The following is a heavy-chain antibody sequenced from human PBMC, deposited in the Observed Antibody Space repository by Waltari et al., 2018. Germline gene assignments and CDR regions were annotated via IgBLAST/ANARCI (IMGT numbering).Heavy chain of an antibody. CDR1: GGSISSSSYY. CDR2: IYYSGST. CDR3: ARNYMGSIVATIEDYFDY. V-gene: IGHV4-39*01. D-gene: IGHD5-12*01. Sequence: QLQLQESGPGLVKPSETLSLTCTVSGGSISSSSYYWGWIRQPPGKGLEWIGSIYYSGSTYYNPSLKSRVTISVDTSKNQFSLKLSSVTAADTAVYYCARNYMGSIVATIEDYFDYWGQGTLVTVSS. J-gene: IGHJ4*02.